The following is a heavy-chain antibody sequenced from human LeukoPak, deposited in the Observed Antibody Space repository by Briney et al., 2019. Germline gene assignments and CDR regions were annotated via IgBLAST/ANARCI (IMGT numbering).Heavy chain of an antibody. V-gene: IGHV4-59*08. CDR1: GASISSYY. D-gene: IGHD6-19*01. CDR2: IYYSGST. J-gene: IGHJ5*02. CDR3: AREAERTNWFDP. Sequence: SETLSLTCTVSGASISSYYWTWIRQPPGKGLEWIGYIYYSGSTNYNPSLKSRVTISVDTSKNQFSLKLSSVTAADTAVYYCAREAERTNWFDPWGQGTLVTVSS.